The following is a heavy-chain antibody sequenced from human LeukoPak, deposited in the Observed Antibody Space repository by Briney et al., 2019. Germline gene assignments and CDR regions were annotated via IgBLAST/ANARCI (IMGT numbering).Heavy chain of an antibody. D-gene: IGHD3-9*01. Sequence: HPGGSLRLSCAASGFTFSSYWMSWVRQAPGKGLEWVANIKQDGSEKYYVDSVKGRFTISRDNAKNSLYLQMNSLRAEDTAVYYCASAKGDDWLYAFDIWGQGTMVTVSS. V-gene: IGHV3-7*01. CDR2: IKQDGSEK. CDR1: GFTFSSYW. CDR3: ASAKGDDWLYAFDI. J-gene: IGHJ3*02.